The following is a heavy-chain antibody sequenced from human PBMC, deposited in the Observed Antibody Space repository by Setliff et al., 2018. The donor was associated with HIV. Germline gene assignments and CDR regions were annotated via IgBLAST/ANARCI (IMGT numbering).Heavy chain of an antibody. CDR2: ISASGGTT. Sequence: PGGSLRLSCAASGFIFTNYEMNWVRQAPGKGLEWVSYISASGGTTYSADSLKGRFTISRDNSKNMLFLQIDSLRADDTAVYYCAKDRLSTMFGLVTAGAFDVWGQGTMVTVSS. J-gene: IGHJ3*01. V-gene: IGHV3-23*01. CDR3: AKDRLSTMFGLVTAGAFDV. CDR1: GFIFTNYE. D-gene: IGHD3-3*01.